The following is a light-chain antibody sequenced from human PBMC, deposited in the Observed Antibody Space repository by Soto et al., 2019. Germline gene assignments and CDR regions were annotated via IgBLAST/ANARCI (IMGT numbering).Light chain of an antibody. J-gene: IGKJ1*01. CDR1: QSVSSSY. Sequence: EIVLTQSPGTLSLSPGERATLXXRASQSVSSSYLAWYQQKPGQAPSIXIHGASSRASGIPDRFSGSGAGTDFTLTISRLQPEDFAVYYCQQYASTRWTFGQGTKVDIK. CDR2: GAS. V-gene: IGKV3-20*01. CDR3: QQYASTRWT.